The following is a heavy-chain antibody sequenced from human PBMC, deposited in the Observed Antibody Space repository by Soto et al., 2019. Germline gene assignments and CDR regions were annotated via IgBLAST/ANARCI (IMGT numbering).Heavy chain of an antibody. Sequence: QVQLVESGGGVVQPGRSLRLSCAAFGFSFRSHKIHWVRLAPGKGLEWVAVMSHDGPTPSYADSVKRRLTISRDYSKNTLYLQMTNLRVQDTAVYYCARVTLTAPGRSFDYRGQGTLVTVSS. CDR3: ARVTLTAPGRSFDY. D-gene: IGHD6-13*01. CDR1: GFSFRSHK. J-gene: IGHJ4*02. CDR2: MSHDGPTP. V-gene: IGHV3-30-3*01.